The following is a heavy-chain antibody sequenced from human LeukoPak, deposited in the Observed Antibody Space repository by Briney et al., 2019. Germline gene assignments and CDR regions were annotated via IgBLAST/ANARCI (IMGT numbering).Heavy chain of an antibody. V-gene: IGHV4-4*02. CDR3: GRQWLRLTNWFDP. CDR1: GGSISSSNW. J-gene: IGHJ5*02. Sequence: PSGTLSLTCAVSGGSISSSNWWSWVRQPPGKGLEWIGEIYRSGSTYSNPSLKSRVTISVDTSKNQFSLKLSSVTAADTAVYYCGRQWLRLTNWFDPWGQGTLVTVSS. D-gene: IGHD5-12*01. CDR2: IYRSGST.